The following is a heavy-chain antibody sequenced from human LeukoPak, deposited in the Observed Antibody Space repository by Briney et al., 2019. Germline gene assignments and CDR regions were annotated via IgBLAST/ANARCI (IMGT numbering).Heavy chain of an antibody. CDR3: AKSPVPYCSGGSCYGMDV. J-gene: IGHJ6*02. V-gene: IGHV3-23*01. D-gene: IGHD2-15*01. CDR1: GFTFSSYA. CDR2: ISGSGGST. Sequence: GGSLRLSCAASGFTFSSYAMSWVRQAPGKGLEWVSVISGSGGSTYYADSVTGRFPISRDNSKNPLYLQMTSLRVEDTAGYYCAKSPVPYCSGGSCYGMDVWGQGTTVTVSS.